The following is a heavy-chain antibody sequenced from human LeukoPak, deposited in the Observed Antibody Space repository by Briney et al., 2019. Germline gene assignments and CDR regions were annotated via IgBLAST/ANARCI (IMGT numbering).Heavy chain of an antibody. V-gene: IGHV1-46*01. CDR3: ARDGVGIAARPGYYYYMDV. D-gene: IGHD6-6*01. CDR2: INPSGGST. Sequence: ASVKVSCKASGYTFTSYYMHWVRQAPGQGLEWMGIINPSGGSTSYAQKFQGRVTMTGDMSTSTVYMELSSLRSEDTAVYYCARDGVGIAARPGYYYYMDVWGKGTTVTVSS. CDR1: GYTFTSYY. J-gene: IGHJ6*03.